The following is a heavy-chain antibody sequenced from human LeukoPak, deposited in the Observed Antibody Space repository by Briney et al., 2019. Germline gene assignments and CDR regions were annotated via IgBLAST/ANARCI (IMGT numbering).Heavy chain of an antibody. V-gene: IGHV1-69*05. CDR1: GGTFSSYA. CDR2: IIPIFGTA. J-gene: IGHJ5*02. Sequence: SVKVSCKASGGTFSSYAISWVRQAPGQGLEWMGRIIPIFGTANYAQKFQGRVTITTDESTSTAYMELSSLRSEDTAVYYCARDAEAGTIWFDPWGQGTLVTVSS. D-gene: IGHD6-13*01. CDR3: ARDAEAGTIWFDP.